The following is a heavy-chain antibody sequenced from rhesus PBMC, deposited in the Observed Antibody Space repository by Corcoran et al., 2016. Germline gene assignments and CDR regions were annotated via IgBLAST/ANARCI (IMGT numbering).Heavy chain of an antibody. Sequence: EVQLVQSGAEVKKPGASVKISCKASGYTFTDYYLHWVRQAPGKGLEWMGRVDPEDGEAIHETQFQERGNITADTSTDTAYIELSSLRSEDTAGYYCATAAPLYWYEGYCDYWGQGVLVTVSS. V-gene: IGHV1-111*02. CDR2: VDPEDGEA. CDR1: GYTFTDYY. CDR3: ATAAPLYWYEGYCDY. J-gene: IGHJ4*01. D-gene: IGHD2-21*01.